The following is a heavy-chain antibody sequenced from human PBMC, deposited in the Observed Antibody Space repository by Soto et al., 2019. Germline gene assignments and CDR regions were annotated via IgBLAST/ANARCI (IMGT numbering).Heavy chain of an antibody. Sequence: ASVKVSCKASGGTFSSYAISWVRQAPGQGLEWMGGIIPIFGTANYAQKFQGRVTITADKSTSTAYMELSSLRSEDTAVYYCARVSGDSSGYYYAGAFDIWGQGTMVTVSS. J-gene: IGHJ3*02. CDR1: GGTFSSYA. D-gene: IGHD3-22*01. CDR3: ARVSGDSSGYYYAGAFDI. CDR2: IIPIFGTA. V-gene: IGHV1-69*06.